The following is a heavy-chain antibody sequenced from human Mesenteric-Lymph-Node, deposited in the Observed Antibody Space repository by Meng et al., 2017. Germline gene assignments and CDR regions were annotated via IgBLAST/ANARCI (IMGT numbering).Heavy chain of an antibody. J-gene: IGHJ4*02. V-gene: IGHV1-2*02. Sequence: ASVKVSCKASGYTFTGYYMHWVRQAPGQGLEWMGWINPNSGGTNYAQKFQGRVTMTRDTSISTAYMELSRLRSDDTAVYYCARDHYDILTGYHPFDYWGQGTLVTVSS. D-gene: IGHD3-9*01. CDR1: GYTFTGYY. CDR3: ARDHYDILTGYHPFDY. CDR2: INPNSGGT.